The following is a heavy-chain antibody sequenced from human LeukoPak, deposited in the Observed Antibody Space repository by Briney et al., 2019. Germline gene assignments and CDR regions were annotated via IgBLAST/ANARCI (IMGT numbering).Heavy chain of an antibody. V-gene: IGHV3-74*01. CDR1: GFTFSSYW. D-gene: IGHD6-19*01. J-gene: IGHJ6*02. CDR2: INSDGGST. Sequence: GGSLRLSCAASGFTFSSYWMHWVRQAPGKGLVWVSRINSDGGSTSYADSVKGRFTISRDNAKNTLYLQMNSLRAEDTAVYYCAREFAVADHYYYYGMDVWGQGTTVTVSS. CDR3: AREFAVADHYYYYGMDV.